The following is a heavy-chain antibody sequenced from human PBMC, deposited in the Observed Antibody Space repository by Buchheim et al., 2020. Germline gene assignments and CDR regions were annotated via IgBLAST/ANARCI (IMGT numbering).Heavy chain of an antibody. CDR3: ARDNGLEWLIYGMDV. J-gene: IGHJ6*02. Sequence: QVQLVESGGGVVQPGRSLRLSCAASGFTFSSYGMHWVRQAPGKGLEWVAVIWYDGSNKYYADSVKGRFTISRENSKNTLYLQMNSLRAEDTAVYYCARDNGLEWLIYGMDVWGQGTT. D-gene: IGHD3-3*01. CDR2: IWYDGSNK. CDR1: GFTFSSYG. V-gene: IGHV3-33*01.